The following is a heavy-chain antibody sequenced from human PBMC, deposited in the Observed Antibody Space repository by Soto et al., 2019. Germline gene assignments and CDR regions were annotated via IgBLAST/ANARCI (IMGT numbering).Heavy chain of an antibody. CDR1: GYSFTSYC. CDR3: ARNESLDIYSGSGRHIDY. J-gene: IGHJ4*02. V-gene: IGHV5-51*03. Sequence: EVQLVQSGAEVKKPGESLKISCKGSGYSFTSYCIDWVRQMHGKGLVCIGIIYPGDSDTGYSPAFQGQVTISAAKSISTAYLEWSRIKASDTAMYYCARNESLDIYSGSGRHIDYWGQGTLVSVSS. D-gene: IGHD3-10*01. CDR2: IYPGDSDT.